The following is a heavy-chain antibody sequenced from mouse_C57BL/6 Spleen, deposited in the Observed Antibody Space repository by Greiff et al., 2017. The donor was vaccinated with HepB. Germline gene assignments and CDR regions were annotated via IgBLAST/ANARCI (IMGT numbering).Heavy chain of an antibody. D-gene: IGHD2-5*01. Sequence: VQLQQSGAELVKPGASVKLSCKASGYTFTSYWMHWVKQRPGRGLEWIGRIDPNSGGTKYNEKFKSKATLTVDKPSSTAYMQLSSLTSEDSAVYYCAKGTYYSNYWYFDVWGTGTTVTVSS. CDR1: GYTFTSYW. J-gene: IGHJ1*03. V-gene: IGHV1-72*01. CDR2: IDPNSGGT. CDR3: AKGTYYSNYWYFDV.